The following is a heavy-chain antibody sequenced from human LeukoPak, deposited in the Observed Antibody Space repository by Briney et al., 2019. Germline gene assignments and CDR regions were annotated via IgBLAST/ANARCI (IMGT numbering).Heavy chain of an antibody. CDR1: GFTFSSYW. J-gene: IGHJ2*01. V-gene: IGHV3-74*01. CDR2: INTDGSST. D-gene: IGHD7-27*01. CDR3: IRGANWGSRNYWYFDL. Sequence: PGGSLRLSCAASGFTFSSYWMHWVRQAPGKGLLWVSRINTDGSSTTYADSVKGRFTISRDNAKNTLYLQMNSLRAEDTAIYYCIRGANWGSRNYWYFDLWGRGTLVTVSS.